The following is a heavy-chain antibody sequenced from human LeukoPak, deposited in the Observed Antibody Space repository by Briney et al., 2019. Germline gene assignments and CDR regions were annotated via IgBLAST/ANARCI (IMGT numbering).Heavy chain of an antibody. CDR2: ISGSGGST. V-gene: IGHV3-23*01. CDR3: AKDKSVVPASHDY. D-gene: IGHD2-2*01. J-gene: IGHJ4*02. Sequence: GGSLRLSCAASGFTFSSYAIGWVRQAPGRGLEWVSAISGSGGSTYYADSVKGRFTISRDNTKTSLYMQKNSLRAEDTAVYYCAKDKSVVPASHDYWGQGTLVTVSS. CDR1: GFTFSSYA.